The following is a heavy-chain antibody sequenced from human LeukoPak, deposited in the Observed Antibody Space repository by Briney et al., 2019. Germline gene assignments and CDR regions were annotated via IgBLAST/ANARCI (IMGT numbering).Heavy chain of an antibody. CDR3: AKDSKGHSSGWDLDY. Sequence: PGGSLRLSCAASGFTFSSYGMSWVRQAPGKGLEWVSTISGSGDNTYYADSVKGRFTISRDNSKNTLYLQMNSLRAEDTALYYCAKDSKGHSSGWDLDYWGQGTLVTVSS. CDR2: ISGSGDNT. J-gene: IGHJ4*02. CDR1: GFTFSSYG. D-gene: IGHD6-19*01. V-gene: IGHV3-23*01.